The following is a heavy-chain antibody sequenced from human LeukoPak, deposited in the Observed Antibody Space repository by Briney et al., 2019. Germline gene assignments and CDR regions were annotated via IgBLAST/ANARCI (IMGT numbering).Heavy chain of an antibody. D-gene: IGHD6-13*01. Sequence: GGSLRLSCAASGFTFCSYGMHWVRQAPGKGLEWVAVISYDGSNKYYADSVKGRFTISRDNSKNTLYLQMNSLRAEDTAVYYCAKDLAYSSSWYRLDSWGQGTLVTVSS. CDR1: GFTFCSYG. J-gene: IGHJ5*01. V-gene: IGHV3-30*18. CDR2: ISYDGSNK. CDR3: AKDLAYSSSWYRLDS.